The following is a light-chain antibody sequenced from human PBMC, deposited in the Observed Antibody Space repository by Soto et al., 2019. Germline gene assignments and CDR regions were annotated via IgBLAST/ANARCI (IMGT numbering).Light chain of an antibody. CDR3: SSYTSSSTLVYV. V-gene: IGLV2-14*01. J-gene: IGLJ7*01. CDR1: SSDVGGYNY. CDR2: EVS. Sequence: QSVLTQPASVSGSPGQSITISCTGTSSDVGGYNYVSWYQQHPGKAPKLMIYEVSNRPSGVSNRFSGSKSGNTVSLTISALQAEDAADYCCSSYTSSSTLVYVFGTGTQLTVL.